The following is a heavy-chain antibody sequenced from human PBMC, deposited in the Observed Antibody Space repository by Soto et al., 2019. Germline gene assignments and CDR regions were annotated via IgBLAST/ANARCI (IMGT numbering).Heavy chain of an antibody. D-gene: IGHD1-26*01. CDR3: ATIGPTYYYGMDV. J-gene: IGHJ6*02. V-gene: IGHV3-33*01. CDR1: GFIFSRYG. Sequence: GGSLRLSCAASGFIFSRYGMHWVRQAPGKGLEWVALIWYDGSNKYYADSVKGRFTVSRDDSKNTLYLLINSLRAEDTATYYCATIGPTYYYGMDVWGQGTTVTVS. CDR2: IWYDGSNK.